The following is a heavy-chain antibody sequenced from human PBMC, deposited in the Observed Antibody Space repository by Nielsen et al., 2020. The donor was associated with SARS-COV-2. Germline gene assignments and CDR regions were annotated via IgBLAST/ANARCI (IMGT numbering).Heavy chain of an antibody. D-gene: IGHD2-2*01. J-gene: IGHJ3*02. CDR2: IYPGDSDT. CDR3: ARHGTYCSSTICTGVAFDI. V-gene: IGHV5-51*01. CDR1: GSSFTSYW. Sequence: GESLKISCQASGSSFTSYWIGWVRQMPGKGLGWMGLIYPGDSDTRYSPSFQGQVTISADKSISTAYLQWSSLKAADTAMYYCARHGTYCSSTICTGVAFDIWDQGTMVTVSS.